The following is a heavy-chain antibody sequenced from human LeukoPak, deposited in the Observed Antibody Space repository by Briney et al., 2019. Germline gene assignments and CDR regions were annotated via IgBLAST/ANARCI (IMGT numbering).Heavy chain of an antibody. CDR2: IYTSGST. Sequence: SETLSLTCTVSGGSISSYYWSWIRQPAGKGLEWIGRIYTSGSTNYNPSLKSRVTMSVDTSKNQFSLKLSSVTAADTAVYYCARVPLRAVTRGAFDIWGQGTMVTVSS. J-gene: IGHJ3*02. V-gene: IGHV4-4*07. CDR3: ARVPLRAVTRGAFDI. CDR1: GGSISSYY. D-gene: IGHD4-17*01.